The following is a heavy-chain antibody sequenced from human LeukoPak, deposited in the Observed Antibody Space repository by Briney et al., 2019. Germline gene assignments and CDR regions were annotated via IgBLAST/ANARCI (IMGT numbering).Heavy chain of an antibody. V-gene: IGHV1-2*02. J-gene: IGHJ6*03. D-gene: IGHD6-19*01. CDR1: GYIFTGYY. CDR2: INPNSGGT. CDR3: ARGVSGTFYYYYMDV. Sequence: ASVKVSCKASGYIFTGYYMHWVRRAPGQGLEGRGWINPNSGGTNYAQKFQGRVTMTRDTSISTAYMELSRLRSDDTAVYYCARGVSGTFYYYYMDVWGKGTTVTVSS.